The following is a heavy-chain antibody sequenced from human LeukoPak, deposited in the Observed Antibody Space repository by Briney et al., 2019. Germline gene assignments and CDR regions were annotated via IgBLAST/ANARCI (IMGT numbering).Heavy chain of an antibody. CDR3: ASSLETLHWFDP. D-gene: IGHD5-24*01. J-gene: IGHJ5*02. Sequence: SETLTLTCTVSGGSISSYYWSWIRQPAGKGLEWIGSIYYSGSTYYNPSLKSRVTISVDTSKNQFSLKLSSVTAAGTAVYYCASSLETLHWFDPWGQGTLVTVSS. CDR1: GGSISSYY. CDR2: IYYSGST. V-gene: IGHV4-4*07.